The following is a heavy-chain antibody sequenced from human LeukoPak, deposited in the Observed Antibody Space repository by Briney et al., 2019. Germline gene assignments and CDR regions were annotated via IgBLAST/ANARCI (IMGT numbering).Heavy chain of an antibody. CDR1: GYTFTSYG. Sequence: ASVKVSCKASGYTFTSYGISWVRQAPGQGLEWMGWISAYNGNTNYAQKLQGRVTMTTDTSTSTAYMELRSLRSDDTAVYYCARQDIVLMVYALRRWGQGTLVTVSS. D-gene: IGHD2-8*01. V-gene: IGHV1-18*01. CDR2: ISAYNGNT. J-gene: IGHJ4*02. CDR3: ARQDIVLMVYALRR.